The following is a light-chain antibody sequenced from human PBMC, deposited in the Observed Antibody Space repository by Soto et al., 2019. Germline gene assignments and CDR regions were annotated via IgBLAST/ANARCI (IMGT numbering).Light chain of an antibody. J-gene: IGKJ2*01. CDR3: QQYDWSPMYT. V-gene: IGKV3-20*01. CDR1: QSVSSSY. Sequence: VLTQSPGTLSLSPGERATLSCRASQSVSSSYLAWYQQKPGQAPRLLIYGGSNRATGIPDRFSGSGSGTDFTLTISRLEPEDSAVYFCQQYDWSPMYTFGQGTKLEIK. CDR2: GGS.